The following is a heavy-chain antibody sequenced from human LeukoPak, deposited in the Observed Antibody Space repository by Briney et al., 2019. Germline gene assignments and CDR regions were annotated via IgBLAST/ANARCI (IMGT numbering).Heavy chain of an antibody. V-gene: IGHV3-7*05. CDR1: GFTFSSYW. Sequence: PGGSPRLSCVASGFTFSSYWMTWLRQAPGKGLEWVAHIKGDGTEQYYVDSVKGRFTTSRDNAKNSLYLQMNSLRAEDTAVYYCATWSSGWEFDYWGQGTLVSVSS. D-gene: IGHD6-19*01. CDR2: IKGDGTEQ. CDR3: ATWSSGWEFDY. J-gene: IGHJ4*02.